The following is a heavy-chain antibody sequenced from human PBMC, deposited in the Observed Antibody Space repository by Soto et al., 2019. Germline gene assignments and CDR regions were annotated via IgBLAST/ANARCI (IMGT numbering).Heavy chain of an antibody. V-gene: IGHV3-30*03. J-gene: IGHJ4*02. Sequence: QVQLVESGGGVVQPGRSLRLSCAASGFTFSSYGMHWVRQAPGKGLEWVAVISYDGSNKYYADSVKGRFTISRDNSKNTLYLQMNSLRAEDTAVYYCARGWLQPSGYFDYWGQGTLVTVSS. CDR2: ISYDGSNK. CDR1: GFTFSSYG. D-gene: IGHD5-12*01. CDR3: ARGWLQPSGYFDY.